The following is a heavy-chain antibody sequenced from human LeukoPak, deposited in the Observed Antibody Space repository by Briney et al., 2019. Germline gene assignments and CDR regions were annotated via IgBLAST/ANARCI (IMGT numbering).Heavy chain of an antibody. CDR2: IKSKTDGGTT. CDR1: GFTFSNAW. D-gene: IGHD4-17*01. J-gene: IGHJ4*02. CDR3: TTDQSYGDYRYYFDY. Sequence: GGSLRLSCAASGFTFSNAWMSWVRQAPGKGLEWVGRIKSKTDGGTTDYAAPVKGRFTISRDDSKNTLYLQMNSLKTEDTAVYYCTTDQSYGDYRYYFDYWGQGTLVTVSS. V-gene: IGHV3-15*01.